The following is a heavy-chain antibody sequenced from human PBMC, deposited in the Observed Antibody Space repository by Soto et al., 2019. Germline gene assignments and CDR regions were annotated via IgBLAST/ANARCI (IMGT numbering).Heavy chain of an antibody. CDR3: VIDCNVMSREVVLMLF. D-gene: IGHD3-10*01. CDR2: INADNGNT. V-gene: IGHV1-3*01. CDR1: GYSFTNYA. Sequence: ASVKVSWEACGYSFTNYALHWVRQAPGQRFEWMGWINADNGNTKYSQKFQGRFTITRDTPASTVYMELSSLRSEDTAIYYCVIDCNVMSREVVLMLFRGQGTLVTVSS. J-gene: IGHJ4*02.